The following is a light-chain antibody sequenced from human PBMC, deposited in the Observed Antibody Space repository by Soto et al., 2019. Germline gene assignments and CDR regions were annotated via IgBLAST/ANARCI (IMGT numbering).Light chain of an antibody. V-gene: IGKV3-15*01. J-gene: IGKJ5*01. CDR1: QNVNSN. CDR3: QQRSNWPIT. Sequence: DIVITQSPATLSVSPGERATLSCRASQNVNSNLAWYQQKPGQAPRIVIYGASTRDTGVPARFSGSGSGTDVTLTISSLQTEDGALYYCQQRSNWPITFGQGTRLEIK. CDR2: GAS.